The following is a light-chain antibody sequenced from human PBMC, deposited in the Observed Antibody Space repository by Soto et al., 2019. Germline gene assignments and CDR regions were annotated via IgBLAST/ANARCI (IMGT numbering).Light chain of an antibody. Sequence: QSALTQPASVSGSPGQSITISCTGNSSDVGGYNFVSWFQQHPGKAPKLLIYDVNSRPSGVSDRFSGSKSGNTASLTISGLQAEDEADYYCSSYASSGTVVFGGGTKLTVL. CDR2: DVN. CDR1: SSDVGGYNF. J-gene: IGLJ2*01. V-gene: IGLV2-14*01. CDR3: SSYASSGTVV.